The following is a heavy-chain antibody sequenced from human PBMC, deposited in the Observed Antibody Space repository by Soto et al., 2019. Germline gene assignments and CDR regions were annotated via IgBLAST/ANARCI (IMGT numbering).Heavy chain of an antibody. CDR1: GFTFSSYG. J-gene: IGHJ4*02. CDR3: AKVWRGFLTRGYFDY. V-gene: IGHV3-30*18. D-gene: IGHD3-3*01. Sequence: GGSLRLSCAASGFTFSSYGMHWVRQAPGKGLEWVAVISYDGSNKYYADSVKGRFTISRDNSKNTLYLQMNSLRAEDTAVYYCAKVWRGFLTRGYFDYWGQGTLVTVSS. CDR2: ISYDGSNK.